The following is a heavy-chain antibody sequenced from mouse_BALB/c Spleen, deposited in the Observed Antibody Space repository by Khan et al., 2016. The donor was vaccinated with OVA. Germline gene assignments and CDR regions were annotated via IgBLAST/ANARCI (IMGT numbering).Heavy chain of an antibody. V-gene: IGHV14-1*02. Sequence: VQLQRSGAELVRPGALVKLSCKTSGFNIKDYYIHWVKQRPEQGLEWIGWIDPENGNTIYDPKFQGKASLTADTSSNTAYLHLSSLTSADTAVYYCARDGYSPWFAYGGQGTLVAVSA. D-gene: IGHD2-3*01. CDR3: ARDGYSPWFAY. CDR1: GFNIKDYY. J-gene: IGHJ3*01. CDR2: IDPENGNT.